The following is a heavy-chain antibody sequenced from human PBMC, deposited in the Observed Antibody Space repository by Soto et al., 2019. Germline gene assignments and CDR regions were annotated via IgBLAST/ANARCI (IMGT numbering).Heavy chain of an antibody. J-gene: IGHJ5*02. Sequence: GGSLRLSCAASGFTVSSNYMSWVRQAPGKGLGVVAISYSGGSTYYADSVKGRFTISRDNSKNTLYLQMNSLRAEDTAVYYCAKSRVPAAIAPFDPWGQGTLVTVSS. CDR2: SYSGGST. CDR3: AKSRVPAAIAPFDP. CDR1: GFTVSSNY. D-gene: IGHD2-2*01. V-gene: IGHV3-53*01.